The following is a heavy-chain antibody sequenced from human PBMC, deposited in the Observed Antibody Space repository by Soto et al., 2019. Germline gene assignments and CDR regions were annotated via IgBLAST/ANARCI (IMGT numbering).Heavy chain of an antibody. CDR2: MNPNSGNT. J-gene: IGHJ4*02. CDR3: ARSYRRGGYSGYHPLDY. CDR1: GYTFTSYD. D-gene: IGHD5-12*01. Sequence: QVQLLQSGAEVKKPGASVKVSCKASGYTFTSYDINWVRQATGQGLEWMGWMNPNSGNTGYGPKFQGRVTMTRNTSISTAYMELSSLRSEDTAVYYCARSYRRGGYSGYHPLDYWGQGTLVTVSS. V-gene: IGHV1-8*01.